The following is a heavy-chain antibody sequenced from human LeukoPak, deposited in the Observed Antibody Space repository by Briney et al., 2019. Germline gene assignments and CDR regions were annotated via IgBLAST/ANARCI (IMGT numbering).Heavy chain of an antibody. D-gene: IGHD3-10*01. CDR2: INPSGGST. J-gene: IGHJ6*02. Sequence: ASVKVSCKASGYTFTNYYIHWVRQAPGQGLEWMGIINPSGGSTNFAQKFQGRVTMTTDTSTITVYMELSSLRSEDTAVYYCAASSARVRGVILYYYYGMDAWGQETTVTVSS. CDR1: GYTFTNYY. CDR3: AASSARVRGVILYYYYGMDA. V-gene: IGHV1-46*01.